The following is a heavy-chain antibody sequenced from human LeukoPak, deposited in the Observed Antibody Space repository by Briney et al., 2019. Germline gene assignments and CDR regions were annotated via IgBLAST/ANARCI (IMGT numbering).Heavy chain of an antibody. CDR2: ISSSSSTI. V-gene: IGHV3-48*02. Sequence: GGSLRLSCAASRFILSRYSMNWVRQAPGKGLELISYISSSSSTIYYADSVKGRFTISRDNAKNSLYLQMNGLRDEDTAVYYCARAFEAGAWFGMDVWGQGTTVTASS. CDR1: RFILSRYS. D-gene: IGHD3-9*01. J-gene: IGHJ6*02. CDR3: ARAFEAGAWFGMDV.